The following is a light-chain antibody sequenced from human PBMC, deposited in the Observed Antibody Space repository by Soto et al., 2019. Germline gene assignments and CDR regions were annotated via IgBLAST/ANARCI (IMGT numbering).Light chain of an antibody. CDR1: SSDVGSSNY. CDR3: SSYTTSNTRQIV. V-gene: IGLV2-14*01. Sequence: QSALTQPASLSGTPGQSITISCTGTSSDVGSSNYVSWYQQHPGQAPKIMIYDGSNRPSGVSNRFSGSKSGNTASLTISGLQAEDEADYYCSSYTTSNTRQIVFGTGTKVTVL. J-gene: IGLJ1*01. CDR2: DGS.